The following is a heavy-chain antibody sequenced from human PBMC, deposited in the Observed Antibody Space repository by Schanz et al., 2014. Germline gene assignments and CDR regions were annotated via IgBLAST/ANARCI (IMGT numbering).Heavy chain of an antibody. CDR1: GYSFTTYG. CDR2: ISAFDDKT. V-gene: IGHV1-18*01. CDR3: ARETTIITGGAFDV. Sequence: QVQLVQSAPEVKKPGASLKVSCKASGYSFTTYGLNWVRQAPGQGPEWMGWISAFDDKTDYAQNFQGRLIMTTDTSTTTVYMELRGLRSDDTAVYYCARETTIITGGAFDVWGQGTMVTVSS. D-gene: IGHD3-9*01. J-gene: IGHJ3*01.